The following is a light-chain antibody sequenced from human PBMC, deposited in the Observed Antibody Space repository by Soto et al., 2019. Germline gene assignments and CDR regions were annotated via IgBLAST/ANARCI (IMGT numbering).Light chain of an antibody. J-gene: IGKJ2*01. CDR2: GAS. Sequence: EIVLTQSPGTLSLSPGERATLSCRASQSVSSSYLAWYQQKPGQAPRLLIYGASSRATGIPDRFSGSGSGTDFTLTISRQEPEDFAVYFCQHYGNSPPFTFGQGTKVEIK. CDR3: QHYGNSPPFT. CDR1: QSVSSSY. V-gene: IGKV3-20*01.